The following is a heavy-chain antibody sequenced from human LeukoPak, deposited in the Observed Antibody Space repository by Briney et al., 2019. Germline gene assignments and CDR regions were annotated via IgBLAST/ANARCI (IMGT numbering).Heavy chain of an antibody. D-gene: IGHD3-10*01. CDR2: INPHSGGT. J-gene: IGHJ4*02. V-gene: IGHV1-2*02. CDR1: GYTFPSHY. Sequence: ASVKVSCQASGYTFPSHYMHWVRQAPGQGLEWRGWINPHSGGTNYAQKFQGRVTMTRDTSISTADMELSRLRSDDTVVYYFATQGGEWSYWTSWGQGTLVSVSS. CDR3: ATQGGEWSYWTS.